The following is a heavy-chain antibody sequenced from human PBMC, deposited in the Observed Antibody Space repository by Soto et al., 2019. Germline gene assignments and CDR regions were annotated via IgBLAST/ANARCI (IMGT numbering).Heavy chain of an antibody. J-gene: IGHJ4*02. Sequence: QLQLQESGPGLVKPSETLSLTCTVSGGSISSSSYYWGWIRQPPGKGLEWIGSFYYSGSTYYNPPPKRRRVICVDTTTKQLSLKMSSVAAAATAVLYCSTIWTQVWGQGTLVTVSS. CDR1: GGSISSSSYY. CDR3: STIWTQV. V-gene: IGHV4-39*01. CDR2: FYYSGST. D-gene: IGHD2-21*01.